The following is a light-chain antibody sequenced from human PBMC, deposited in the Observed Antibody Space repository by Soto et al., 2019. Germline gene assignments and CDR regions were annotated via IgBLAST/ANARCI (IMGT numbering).Light chain of an antibody. Sequence: EIAMTQSSATLSVSPVERATLPCMASQSVSSKLAWYQQKPGQAPRPLIYDASTRATGIPARFSGSGSGTEFTLTISSLQSEDFAVYYCQQFNNWPRTFGQGTKVDIK. J-gene: IGKJ1*01. V-gene: IGKV3-15*01. CDR3: QQFNNWPRT. CDR1: QSVSSK. CDR2: DAS.